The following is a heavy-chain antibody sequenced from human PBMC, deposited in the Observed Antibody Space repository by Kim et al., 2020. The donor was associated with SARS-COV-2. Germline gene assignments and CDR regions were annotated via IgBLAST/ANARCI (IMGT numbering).Heavy chain of an antibody. J-gene: IGHJ4*02. D-gene: IGHD3-22*01. CDR3: AKTPYDNSGGFDS. CDR2: ISWNSGSI. CDR1: GFTFGDYA. V-gene: IGHV3-9*01. Sequence: GGSLRLSCAASGFTFGDYAMHWVRQAPGKGLEWVSAISWNSGSIGYADSVKGRFTISRDNAKNSLYLQMNSLRAEDTAFYYCAKTPYDNSGGFDSWGQGTLVTVSS.